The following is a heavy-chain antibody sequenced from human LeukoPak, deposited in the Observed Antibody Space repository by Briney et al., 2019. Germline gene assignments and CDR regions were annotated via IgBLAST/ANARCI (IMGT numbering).Heavy chain of an antibody. J-gene: IGHJ6*02. CDR1: GGSISSYY. D-gene: IGHD3-3*01. Sequence: PSETLSLTCTVSGGSISSYYWSWIRQPPGKGLEWIGYIYYSGSTNYNPSLKSRVTISVDTSKNQFFLKLSSVTAADTAVYYCARALGFGVVIINYGMDVWGQGTTVTVSS. CDR2: IYYSGST. V-gene: IGHV4-59*12. CDR3: ARALGFGVVIINYGMDV.